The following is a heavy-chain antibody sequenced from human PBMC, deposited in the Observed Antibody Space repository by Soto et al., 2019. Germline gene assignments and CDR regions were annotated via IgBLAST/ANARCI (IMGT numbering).Heavy chain of an antibody. J-gene: IGHJ5*02. CDR3: ARGGVYFHRNWLGLDP. Sequence: ASVKVSCKASGYTFTSYYMHWVRQAPGQGLEWMGIINPSGGSTSYAQKFQGRVTMTRDTSTSTVYMELSSLRSEDTAVYYCARGGVYFHRNWLGLDPWGQGTLVTVSS. CDR1: GYTFTSYY. CDR2: INPSGGST. V-gene: IGHV1-46*01. D-gene: IGHD3-9*01.